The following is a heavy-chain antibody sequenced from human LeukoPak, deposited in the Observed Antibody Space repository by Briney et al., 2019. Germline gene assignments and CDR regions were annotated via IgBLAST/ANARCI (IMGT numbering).Heavy chain of an antibody. CDR3: ARVPHWLVLFSWFDP. CDR2: ISYDGSNK. CDR1: GFTFSSYA. Sequence: GGSLRLSCAASGFTFSSYAMHWVRQAPGKGLEWVAVISYDGSNKYYADSVKGRFTISRDNSKNTLYLQMNSLRAEDTAVYYCARVPHWLVLFSWFDPWGQGTLVTVSS. V-gene: IGHV3-30-3*01. J-gene: IGHJ5*02. D-gene: IGHD6-19*01.